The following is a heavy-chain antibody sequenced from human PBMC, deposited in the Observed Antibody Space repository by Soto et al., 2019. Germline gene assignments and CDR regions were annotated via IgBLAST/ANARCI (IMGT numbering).Heavy chain of an antibody. V-gene: IGHV3-30-3*01. CDR2: ISYDGSNK. D-gene: IGHD2-21*01. CDR1: GFTFSSYA. Sequence: QVQLAESGGGVVQPGRSLRLSCAASGFTFSSYAMHWVRQAPGKGLEWVAVISYDGSNKYYADSVKGRFTISRDNSKNTLYLQMNSLRAEDTAVYYCARAALLVVTTTLVGYWGQGTLVTVSS. CDR3: ARAALLVVTTTLVGY. J-gene: IGHJ4*02.